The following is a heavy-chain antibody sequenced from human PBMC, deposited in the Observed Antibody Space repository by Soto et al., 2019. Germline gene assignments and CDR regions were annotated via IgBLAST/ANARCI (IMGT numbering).Heavy chain of an antibody. D-gene: IGHD5-18*01. CDR2: INAGNGNT. V-gene: IGHV1-3*01. CDR1: GYTFTNFG. J-gene: IGHJ4*02. CDR3: ARSPGYSYGDY. Sequence: ASVNVSCKASGYTFTNFGISWVRQAPGQRLEWMGWINAGNGNTKYSQKFQGRVTITRDTSASTAYMELSSLRSEDTAVYYCARSPGYSYGDYWGQGTLVTVSS.